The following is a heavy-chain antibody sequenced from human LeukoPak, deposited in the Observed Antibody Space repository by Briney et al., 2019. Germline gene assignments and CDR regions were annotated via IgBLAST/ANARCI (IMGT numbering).Heavy chain of an antibody. V-gene: IGHV3-21*01. CDR1: GIIFSNYW. CDR2: ISSSSSYI. J-gene: IGHJ4*02. CDR3: ARGLPRGFGGVIGLLDY. Sequence: TGGSLRLSCAASGIIFSNYWMHWVRQAPGKGLEWVSSISSSSSYIYYADSVKGRFTISRDNAKNSLYLQMNSLRAEDTAVYYCARGLPRGFGGVIGLLDYWGQGTLVTVSS. D-gene: IGHD3-16*02.